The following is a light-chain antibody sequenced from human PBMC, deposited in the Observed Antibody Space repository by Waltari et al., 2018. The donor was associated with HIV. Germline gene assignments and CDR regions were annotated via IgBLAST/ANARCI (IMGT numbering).Light chain of an antibody. J-gene: IGLJ2*01. CDR2: SNN. CDR3: GTWDDSLNGWEV. CDR1: SSNTRNDA. Sequence: QSVLTQPPPASATPGQTVPIACSGSSSNTRNDAVTCNQQLPGTAPKLLIYSNNQRPSGVPDRFSGSKSGTSASLAISGLQSEDQADYYCGTWDDSLNGWEVFGGGTKLTVL. V-gene: IGLV1-44*01.